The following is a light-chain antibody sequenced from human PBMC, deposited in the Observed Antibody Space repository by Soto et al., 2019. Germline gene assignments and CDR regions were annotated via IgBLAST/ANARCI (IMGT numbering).Light chain of an antibody. V-gene: IGKV1-33*01. CDR3: PQYESLPYT. J-gene: IGKJ2*01. CDR2: DGS. Sequence: DIHVTQSPPSLSASVGAIVTITCRSTQDTRNYLNWYPVKPVKAPKLLIYDGSNLEIGVPSRFGGSASGTDFTFTIRGLQPEDVATCSSPQYESLPYTFGKGTK. CDR1: QDTRNY.